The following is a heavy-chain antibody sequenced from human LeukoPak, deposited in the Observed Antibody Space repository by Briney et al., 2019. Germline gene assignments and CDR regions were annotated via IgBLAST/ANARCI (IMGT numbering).Heavy chain of an antibody. D-gene: IGHD1-26*01. J-gene: IGHJ4*02. CDR1: GFSVSDKY. Sequence: PGGSLRLSCAASGFSVSDKYMNWVRQAPGKGLEWVSVIYSAGSTYYADSVKGRFTISRDNSENTLYLQMSSLRVEDTAVYYCARRTGSAIDYWGQGTLVTVSS. CDR2: IYSAGST. CDR3: ARRTGSAIDY. V-gene: IGHV3-66*01.